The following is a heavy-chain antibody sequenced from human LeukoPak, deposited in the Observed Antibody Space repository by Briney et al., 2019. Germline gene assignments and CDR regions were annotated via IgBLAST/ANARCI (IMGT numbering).Heavy chain of an antibody. D-gene: IGHD4-17*01. J-gene: IGHJ3*02. CDR2: ISHIGRT. Sequence: SETLSLTCAVSGDSFSSHYWTWIRQSPGTGLEWIGYISHIGRTNFNPSLKSRVTISIDTSKNQFSLKLRSVTAADTAVYYCARDLVTVTKGFDIWGQGTMVSVSS. V-gene: IGHV4-59*11. CDR3: ARDLVTVTKGFDI. CDR1: GDSFSSHY.